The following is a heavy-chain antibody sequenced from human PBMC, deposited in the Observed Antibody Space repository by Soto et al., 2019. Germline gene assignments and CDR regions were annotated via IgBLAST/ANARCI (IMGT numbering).Heavy chain of an antibody. J-gene: IGHJ5*02. CDR2: INAGKGDT. CDR3: ARAHYDILTGYSLNWFDP. V-gene: IGHV1-3*01. Sequence: ASVKVSCKASGYTYTNHAIHWVRQAPGQGLEWMGWINAGKGDTKYSQKFQGRVTITRDTSASTAYMELSSLRSEDTAVYYCARAHYDILTGYSLNWFDPWGQGTLVTVSS. D-gene: IGHD3-9*01. CDR1: GYTYTNHA.